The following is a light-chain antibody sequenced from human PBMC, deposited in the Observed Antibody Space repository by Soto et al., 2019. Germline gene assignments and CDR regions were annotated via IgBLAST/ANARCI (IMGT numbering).Light chain of an antibody. J-gene: IGLJ3*02. CDR1: SSNIGSNY. CDR3: AAWDDSLGGVL. V-gene: IGLV1-47*02. CDR2: SNN. Sequence: QSVLTQPPSASGTPGQRVTISCSGSSSNIGSNYVYWYQQLPGTAPKLLIYSNNQRPSGVPDRFSGSKSGTSASLAISGLRSEDEADYYCAAWDDSLGGVLFGGGTKLTVL.